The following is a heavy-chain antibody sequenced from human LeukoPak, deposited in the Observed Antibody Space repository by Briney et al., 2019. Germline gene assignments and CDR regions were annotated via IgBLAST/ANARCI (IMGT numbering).Heavy chain of an antibody. J-gene: IGHJ5*02. V-gene: IGHV4-39*07. D-gene: IGHD3-10*01. CDR3: ARVTIWFGELSGGWFDP. CDR1: GGSISSSSYY. CDR2: IYYSGST. Sequence: SETLSLTCTVSGGSISSSSYYWGWIRQPPGKGLDWIGSIYYSGSTYYNPSLKSRVTISVDTSKNQFSLKLSSVTAADTAVYYCARVTIWFGELSGGWFDPWGQGTLVTVSS.